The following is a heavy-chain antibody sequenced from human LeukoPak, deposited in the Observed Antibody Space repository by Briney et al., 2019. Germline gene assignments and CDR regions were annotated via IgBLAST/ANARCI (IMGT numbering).Heavy chain of an antibody. CDR3: ARDSHPTLLWFGESYFYGMDV. J-gene: IGHJ6*02. CDR1: GFTFSSYS. Sequence: GGSLRLSCAASGFTFSSYSMNWVRQAPGKGLEWVSSISSSSSYIYYADSVKGRFTISRDNAKNSLYLQMNSLRAEDTAVYYCARDSHPTLLWFGESYFYGMDVWGQGTTVTVSS. CDR2: ISSSSSYI. D-gene: IGHD3-10*01. V-gene: IGHV3-21*01.